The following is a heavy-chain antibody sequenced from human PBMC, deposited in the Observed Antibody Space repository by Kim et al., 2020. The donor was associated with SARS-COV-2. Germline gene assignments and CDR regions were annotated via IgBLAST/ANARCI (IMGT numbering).Heavy chain of an antibody. V-gene: IGHV3-21*06. Sequence: GGSLRLSCAASGFSFSSFGMHWVRQAPGKGLEWVSSISGGGKIILYAESVKGRFTVSRDNAKNSLYLEMNSLRAEDTALYYCATDGQCAVWIYWGQGTLVTVSS. CDR1: GFSFSSFG. J-gene: IGHJ4*02. CDR2: ISGGGKII. CDR3: ATDGQCAVWIY. D-gene: IGHD3-16*01.